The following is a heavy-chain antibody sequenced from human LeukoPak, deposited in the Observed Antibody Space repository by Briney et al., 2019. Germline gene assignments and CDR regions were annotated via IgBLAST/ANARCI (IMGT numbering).Heavy chain of an antibody. CDR3: AKGTFIAAAGGDAFDI. CDR1: GFTFSSYW. V-gene: IGHV3-74*01. J-gene: IGHJ3*02. D-gene: IGHD6-13*01. CDR2: INSDGSTT. Sequence: PGGSLRLSCAASGFTFSSYWMHWVRQAPGKGLVWVSRINSDGSTTTYADSVKGRFTISRDNAKNTLYLQLNSLRAEDTAVYYCAKGTFIAAAGGDAFDIWGQGTMVTVSS.